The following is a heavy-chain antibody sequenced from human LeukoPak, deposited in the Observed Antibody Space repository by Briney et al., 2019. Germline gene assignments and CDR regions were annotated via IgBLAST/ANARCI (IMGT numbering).Heavy chain of an antibody. D-gene: IGHD3-10*01. J-gene: IGHJ4*02. CDR3: ARQGFETYFDY. CDR2: IYYSGST. V-gene: IGHV4-39*01. Sequence: PSETLSLTCTVSGGSISSSSYYWGWIRQPPGTGLEWIGSIYYSGSTYYNPSLKSRVTISVDTSKNQFSLKLSSVTAADTAVYYCARQGFETYFDYWGQGTLVTVSS. CDR1: GGSISSSSYY.